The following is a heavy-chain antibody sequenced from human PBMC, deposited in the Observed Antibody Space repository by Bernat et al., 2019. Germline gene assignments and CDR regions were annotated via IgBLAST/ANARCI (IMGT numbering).Heavy chain of an antibody. J-gene: IGHJ4*02. CDR1: GGSFSGYY. CDR2: INHTGST. V-gene: IGHV4-34*01. CDR3: ARVSRSVVPAAIAGTLFDY. Sequence: QVQLQQWGAGLLKPSETLSLTCAVYGGSFSGYYWSWIRQSPGKGLEWIGEINHTGSTNYNPSLKSRFTISVATSKSQFSLKLCSVTAADTAVYYCARVSRSVVPAAIAGTLFDYWGQGTLVTVSS. D-gene: IGHD2-2*01.